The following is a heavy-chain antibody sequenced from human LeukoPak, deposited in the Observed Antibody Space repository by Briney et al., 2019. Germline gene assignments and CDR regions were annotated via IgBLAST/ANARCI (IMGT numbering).Heavy chain of an antibody. Sequence: PSETLSLTCAVYGGSFSGYYWSWIRQPPGKGLEWIGEINHSGSTNYNPSLKSRVTISVDTSKNQFSLKLSSVTAADTAVYYCARGARYYGSGSYYTRSGTATGFDPWGRGTLVTVSS. CDR1: GGSFSGYY. V-gene: IGHV4-34*01. J-gene: IGHJ5*02. CDR2: INHSGST. CDR3: ARGARYYGSGSYYTRSGTATGFDP. D-gene: IGHD3-10*01.